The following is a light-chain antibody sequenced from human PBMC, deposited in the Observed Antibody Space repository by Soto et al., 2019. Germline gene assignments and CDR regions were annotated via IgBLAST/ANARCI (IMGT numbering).Light chain of an antibody. V-gene: IGKV1-9*01. CDR1: QGISSY. CDR2: AAS. CDR3: QQLNSYPPA. Sequence: IQLTQSPSSLSASVGDRVTITCRASQGISSYLAWYQQKPGKAPKLLIYAASTLQSGVPSRFSGSASGTDFTLPISSLQPEDFATYYCQQLNSYPPAFGPGTKVDIK. J-gene: IGKJ3*01.